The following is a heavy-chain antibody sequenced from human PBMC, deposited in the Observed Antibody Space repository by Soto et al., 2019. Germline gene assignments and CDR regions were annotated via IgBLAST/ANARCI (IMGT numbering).Heavy chain of an antibody. CDR1: GGSISGDSYY. J-gene: IGHJ6*02. CDR2: IFYNDNT. D-gene: IGHD3-9*01. Sequence: PSETLSLTCSVSGGSISGDSYYWAWIRQSPGKELEWIGNIFYNDNTDYNPSLNSRVTIFVDTSKNQFSLKLSSVTAADTAVYYGAILALTGYGDYYYYGMDVWGQGTTVTVSS. CDR3: AILALTGYGDYYYYGMDV. V-gene: IGHV4-39*01.